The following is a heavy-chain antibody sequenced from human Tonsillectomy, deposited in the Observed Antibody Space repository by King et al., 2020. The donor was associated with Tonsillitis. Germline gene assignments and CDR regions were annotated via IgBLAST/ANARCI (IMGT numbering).Heavy chain of an antibody. CDR2: IYYTGST. J-gene: IGHJ6*03. V-gene: IGHV4-59*08. Sequence: QLQESGPGLVKPSETLSLTCTVSGGSISGYYWSWIRQPPGKGLEWIGYIYYTGSTNYNPSLKSRVTISVDTSKNQFSLKLSSVTAADTAVYYCARLLSSSDYSYYYFYMDVWGKGTTVTVSS. CDR1: GGSISGYY. D-gene: IGHD6-6*01. CDR3: ARLLSSSDYSYYYFYMDV.